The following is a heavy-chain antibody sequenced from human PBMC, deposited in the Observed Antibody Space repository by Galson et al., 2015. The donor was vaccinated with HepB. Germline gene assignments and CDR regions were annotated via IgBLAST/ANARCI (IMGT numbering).Heavy chain of an antibody. Sequence: LRLSCAGSGFTFDDYTIHWVRQAPGKGLEWVSLISWDAISTYYAYSVRDRFTVSRDNSKNSLYLQMNSLTTADTALYYCAKDFTKKWLQHWGGAYHMWGQGTMVTVSS. D-gene: IGHD5-12*01. J-gene: IGHJ3*02. CDR1: GFTFDDYT. CDR2: ISWDAIST. V-gene: IGHV3-43*01. CDR3: AKDFTKKWLQHWGGAYHM.